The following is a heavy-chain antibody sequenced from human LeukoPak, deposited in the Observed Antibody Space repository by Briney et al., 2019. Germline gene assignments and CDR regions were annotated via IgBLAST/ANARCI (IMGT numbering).Heavy chain of an antibody. J-gene: IGHJ4*02. D-gene: IGHD4/OR15-4a*01. CDR3: ARGYGATGLIDY. V-gene: IGHV3-74*01. CDR2: IISGESST. CDR1: GFTFSDYW. Sequence: GGSLRLSCAASGFTFSDYWMHWVRQAPGKGLVWVSRIISGESSTTYAASVMGRFTISRDNAKNTLYLQMNSLRAEDTAVYYCARGYGATGLIDYWGQGTLVTVSS.